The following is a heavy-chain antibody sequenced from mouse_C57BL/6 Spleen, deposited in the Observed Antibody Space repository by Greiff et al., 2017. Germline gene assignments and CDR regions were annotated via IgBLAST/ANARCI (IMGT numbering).Heavy chain of an antibody. CDR2: INPNNGGT. CDR1: GYTFTDYN. D-gene: IGHD4-1*01. V-gene: IGHV1-22*01. Sequence: VQLQQSGPELVKPGASVKMSCKASGYTFTDYNMHWVKQSHGKSLEWIGYINPNNGGTSYNQKFKGKATLTVNKSSSKAYMALRSLTSGDSAVYYCAREEAWGSLAYWGQGTLVTVSA. J-gene: IGHJ3*01. CDR3: AREEAWGSLAY.